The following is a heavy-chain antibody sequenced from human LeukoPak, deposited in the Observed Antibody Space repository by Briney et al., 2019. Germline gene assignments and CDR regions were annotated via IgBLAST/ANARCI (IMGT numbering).Heavy chain of an antibody. V-gene: IGHV4-39*07. D-gene: IGHD3-3*01. Sequence: SETLSLTCTVSGVSVSSGSYYWSWIRQPPGKGLEWIGEINHSGSTNYNPSLKSRVTISVDTSKNQFSLKLSSVTAADTAVYYCARASHKYDFWSGYYYNWFDPWGQGTLVTVSS. J-gene: IGHJ5*02. CDR1: GVSVSSGSYY. CDR2: INHSGST. CDR3: ARASHKYDFWSGYYYNWFDP.